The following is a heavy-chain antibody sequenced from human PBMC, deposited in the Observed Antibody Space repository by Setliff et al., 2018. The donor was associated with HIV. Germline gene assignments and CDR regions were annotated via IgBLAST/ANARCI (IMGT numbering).Heavy chain of an antibody. CDR1: GGSITAPYNY. Sequence: PSETLSLTCTVSGGSITAPYNYWSWIRQPPGKGLEWVGYVSYSGATYYNPSLKTRAAISVDTSKNQFSLKLSSVTAADTAVYYCARLIPPYCSGGSCYYFDYWGQGTLVTVSS. CDR3: ARLIPPYCSGGSCYYFDY. V-gene: IGHV4-30-4*01. CDR2: VSYSGAT. J-gene: IGHJ4*02. D-gene: IGHD2-15*01.